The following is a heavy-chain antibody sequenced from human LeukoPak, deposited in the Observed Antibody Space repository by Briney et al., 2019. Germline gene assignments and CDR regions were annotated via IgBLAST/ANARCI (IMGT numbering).Heavy chain of an antibody. J-gene: IGHJ4*02. V-gene: IGHV4-59*01. D-gene: IGHD3-10*01. CDR1: GGSISNYY. Sequence: SETLSLTCTVSGGSISNYYWNWIRQPPGKGLEWIGYIYYTGSTNYNPSLKSRVTMSVDTSKNQFSLNLKSVTPEDTAVYYCARDLRITMVRGSLGYWGQGTLVTVSS. CDR2: IYYTGST. CDR3: ARDLRITMVRGSLGY.